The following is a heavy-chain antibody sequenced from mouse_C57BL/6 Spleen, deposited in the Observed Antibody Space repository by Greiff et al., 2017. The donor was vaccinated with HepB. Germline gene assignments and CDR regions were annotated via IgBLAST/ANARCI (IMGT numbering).Heavy chain of an antibody. D-gene: IGHD2-3*01. CDR3: ERRGYYGFAY. V-gene: IGHV5-17*01. Sequence: EVKLMESGGGLVKPGGSLKLSCAASGFTFSDYGMHWVRQAPEKGLEWVAYISSGSSTIYYADTVKGRFTISRDNAKNTLFLQMTSLRSEDTAMYYCERRGYYGFAYWGQGTLVTVSA. J-gene: IGHJ3*01. CDR2: ISSGSSTI. CDR1: GFTFSDYG.